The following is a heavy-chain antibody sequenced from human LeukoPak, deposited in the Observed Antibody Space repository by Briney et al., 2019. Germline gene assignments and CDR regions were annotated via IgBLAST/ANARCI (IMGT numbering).Heavy chain of an antibody. Sequence: AASVKVSCKASGYTFTCYYMHWVRQAPGQGLEWMGRINPNSGGTNYAQKFQGRVTMTRDTSISTAYMELSRLRSDDTAVYYCASDLEEDYVFDVWGQGTTVTVSS. CDR1: GYTFTCYY. D-gene: IGHD3-3*01. CDR3: ASDLEEDYVFDV. CDR2: INPNSGGT. J-gene: IGHJ6*02. V-gene: IGHV1-2*06.